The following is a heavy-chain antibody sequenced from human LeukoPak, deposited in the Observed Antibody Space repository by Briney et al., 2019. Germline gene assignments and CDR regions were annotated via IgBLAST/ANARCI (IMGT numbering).Heavy chain of an antibody. D-gene: IGHD6-19*01. CDR1: GFTFSSYG. V-gene: IGHV3-30*03. Sequence: GRSLRLSCAASGFTFSSYGMHWVRQAPGKGLEWVAVISYDGSNKYYADSVKGRFTISRDNSKNTLYLQMNSLRAEDTAVYYCARGIAVAVNDYWGQGTLVAVSS. CDR3: ARGIAVAVNDY. J-gene: IGHJ4*02. CDR2: ISYDGSNK.